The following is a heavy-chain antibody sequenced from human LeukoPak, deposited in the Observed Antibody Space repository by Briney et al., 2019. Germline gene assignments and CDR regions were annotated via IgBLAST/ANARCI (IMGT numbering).Heavy chain of an antibody. CDR1: GYSFSSYW. Sequence: GESLKISCKGSGYSFSSYWIGWMRQMPGKGLEWMGVIYPANSDIRYSPSFQGQVTISADKSISTAYLQWSSLKASDTAIYYCARQSGFGEFLDYWGQGTLVTVSS. CDR2: IYPANSDI. CDR3: ARQSGFGEFLDY. J-gene: IGHJ4*02. D-gene: IGHD3-10*01. V-gene: IGHV5-51*01.